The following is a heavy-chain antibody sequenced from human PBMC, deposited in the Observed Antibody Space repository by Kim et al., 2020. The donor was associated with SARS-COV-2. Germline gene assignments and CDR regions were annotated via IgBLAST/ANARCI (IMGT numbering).Heavy chain of an antibody. CDR3: ASPNLVPAANVWPHHYGMDV. CDR1: GYSFTSYW. Sequence: GESLKISCEGSGYSFTSYWISWVRQMPGKGLEWMGRIDPSDSYTNYSPSFQGHVTISADKSISTAYLQWSSLKASDTAMYYCASPNLVPAANVWPHHYGMDVWGQGTTVTVSS. V-gene: IGHV5-10-1*01. D-gene: IGHD2-2*01. CDR2: IDPSDSYT. J-gene: IGHJ6*02.